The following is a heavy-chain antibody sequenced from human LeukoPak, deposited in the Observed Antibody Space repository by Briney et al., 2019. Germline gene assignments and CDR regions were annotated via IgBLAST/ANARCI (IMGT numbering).Heavy chain of an antibody. D-gene: IGHD2-2*03. CDR1: GYTFTGYY. J-gene: IGHJ4*02. CDR2: INPNSGGT. V-gene: IGHV1-2*02. CDR3: ARDLDIVVVPAAPDY. Sequence: ASVKVSCKASGYTFTGYYMHWVRQAPGQGLEWMGWINPNSGGTNYAQEFQGRVTMTRDTSISTAYMELCRLRSDDTAVYYCARDLDIVVVPAAPDYWGQGTLVTVSS.